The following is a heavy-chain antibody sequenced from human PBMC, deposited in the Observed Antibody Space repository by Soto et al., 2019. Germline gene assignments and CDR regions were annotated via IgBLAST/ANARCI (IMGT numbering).Heavy chain of an antibody. CDR3: ARDTLPPEVVAATPYYFDY. CDR1: GFTFSSYS. V-gene: IGHV3-48*02. Sequence: GGSLRLSCAASGFTFSSYSMNWVRQAPGKGLEWVSYISSSSSTIYYADSVKGRFTISRDNAKNSLYLQMNSLRDEDTAVYYCARDTLPPEVVAATPYYFDYWGQGTLVTVSS. J-gene: IGHJ4*02. CDR2: ISSSSSTI. D-gene: IGHD2-15*01.